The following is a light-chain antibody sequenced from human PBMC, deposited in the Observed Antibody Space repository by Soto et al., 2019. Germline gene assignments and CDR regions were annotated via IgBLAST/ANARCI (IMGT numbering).Light chain of an antibody. J-gene: IGKJ1*01. CDR3: QQYETFSGT. CDR1: QSVSGW. CDR2: DAS. Sequence: DIQMTQSTSTLFASVGDTATVTCRASQSVSGWLAWYQQKPGEAPKLLIYDASALPRGVPSRFSGSGSGTKFTLTIASLQPDDFATYYCQQYETFSGTFGPGTKVDIK. V-gene: IGKV1-5*01.